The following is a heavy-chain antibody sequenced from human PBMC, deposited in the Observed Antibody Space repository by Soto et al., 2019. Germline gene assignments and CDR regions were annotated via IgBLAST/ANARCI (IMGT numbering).Heavy chain of an antibody. V-gene: IGHV4-59*01. J-gene: IGHJ4*01. D-gene: IGHD3-9*01. Sequence: SETLSLTCTVSAASLSKYYWTWIRQPPGKGLEWIGYIYFNGNTKYNPSLEGRLTISIDTSKKEFSLKLTSVTAADAAVYYCASVTFWVFGLAHWRQGTLVTVSS. CDR3: ASVTFWVFGLAH. CDR2: IYFNGNT. CDR1: AASLSKYY.